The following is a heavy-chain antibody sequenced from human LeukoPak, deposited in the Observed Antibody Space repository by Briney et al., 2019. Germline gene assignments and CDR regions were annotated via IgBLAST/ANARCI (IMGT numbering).Heavy chain of an antibody. Sequence: GVSLRLLCAACGFTFSDYYMSWIRQAPGKGREWVSYISRSSSYANYAHAVRGRFTISKDNAKNSLYLQMNSLRAEDTAVYYCARASRLPDYWGQGPLVTVSS. J-gene: IGHJ4*02. D-gene: IGHD5-18*01. CDR2: ISRSSSYA. CDR3: ARASRLPDY. CDR1: GFTFSDYY. V-gene: IGHV3-11*06.